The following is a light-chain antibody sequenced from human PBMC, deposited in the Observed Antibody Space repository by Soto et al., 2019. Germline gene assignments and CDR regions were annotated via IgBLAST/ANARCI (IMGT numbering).Light chain of an antibody. CDR1: QSVGSE. CDR3: QQHNNWPPLT. CDR2: DAF. V-gene: IGKV3-15*01. J-gene: IGKJ4*01. Sequence: EVVMTQSPATLSVSPGERATLSCRASQSVGSELAWYQQKPGQAPRLLIFDAFTRATGIPARFSGSGSGTEFTLFISSLQSEDFAVYYCQQHNNWPPLTFGGGTKVEI.